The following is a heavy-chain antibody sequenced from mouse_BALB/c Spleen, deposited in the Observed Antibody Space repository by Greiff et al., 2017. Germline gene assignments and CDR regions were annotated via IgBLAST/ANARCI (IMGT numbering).Heavy chain of an antibody. V-gene: IGHV1-7*01. CDR2: INPSTGYT. Sequence: QVQLQQSGAELAKPGASVKMSCKASGYTFTSYWMHWVKQRPGQGLEWIGYINPSTGYTEYNQKFKDKATLTADKSSSTAYMQLSSLTSEDSAVSYCARGNDYDKICAYWGQGTLVTVSA. CDR3: ARGNDYDKICAY. D-gene: IGHD2-4*01. CDR1: GYTFTSYW. J-gene: IGHJ3*01.